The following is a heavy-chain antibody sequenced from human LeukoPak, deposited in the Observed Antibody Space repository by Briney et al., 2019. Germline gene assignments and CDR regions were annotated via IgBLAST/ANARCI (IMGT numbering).Heavy chain of an antibody. Sequence: AXVKVSCKASGXTFTGYYMHWVRQAPGQGLEWMGWINPNSGGTKFAQKFQGRVTMTRDTSINTAYMELSRLRSDDTAVYYCARRTYYYDSSGYYLDYWGQGTLVTVSS. CDR1: GXTFTGYY. CDR2: INPNSGGT. CDR3: ARRTYYYDSSGYYLDY. J-gene: IGHJ4*02. D-gene: IGHD3-22*01. V-gene: IGHV1-2*02.